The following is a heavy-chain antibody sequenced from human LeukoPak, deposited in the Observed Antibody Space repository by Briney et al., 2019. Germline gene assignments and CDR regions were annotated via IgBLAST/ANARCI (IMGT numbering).Heavy chain of an antibody. V-gene: IGHV4-39*01. CDR2: IYYTGTT. J-gene: IGHJ6*03. CDR3: VRLNPPHWNSGYYMDV. D-gene: IGHD1-7*01. CDR1: GDSIGTSIYY. Sequence: SETLSLTCTVSGDSIGTSIYYWGWIRQPPGKGLEWIGSIYYTGTTTYNPSLKSRVTISSDMSTNQFSLKLTSVTAADTAMYFCVRLNPPHWNSGYYMDVWGEGTTVVASS.